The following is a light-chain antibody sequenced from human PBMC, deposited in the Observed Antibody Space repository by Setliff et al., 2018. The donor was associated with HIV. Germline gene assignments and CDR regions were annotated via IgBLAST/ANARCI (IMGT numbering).Light chain of an antibody. CDR2: DVS. CDR1: SSGVGGYNY. J-gene: IGLJ1*01. CDR3: CSYAGTYTFV. V-gene: IGLV2-11*01. Sequence: ALTQPRSVSGSPGQSVTISCTGTSSGVGGYNYVSWYQQHPGKAPKLMIYDVSKRPSGVPDRFSGSKSGNTASLTISGLQAEDEADYYCCSYAGTYTFVFATGTKVTVL.